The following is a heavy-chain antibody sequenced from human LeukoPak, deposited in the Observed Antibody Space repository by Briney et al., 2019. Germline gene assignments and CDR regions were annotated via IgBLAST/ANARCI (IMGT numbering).Heavy chain of an antibody. J-gene: IGHJ6*03. CDR1: GGSFSGYY. Sequence: SETLSLTCDVYGGSFSGYYWSWIRQPPGKGLEWIGEINHSGSTNYNPSLKSRVTISVDTSKNQFSLKLSSVTAADTAVYYCARHVRTHYYGSGRHYYYYYYMDVWGKGTTVTISS. CDR2: INHSGST. D-gene: IGHD3-10*01. V-gene: IGHV4-34*01. CDR3: ARHVRTHYYGSGRHYYYYYYMDV.